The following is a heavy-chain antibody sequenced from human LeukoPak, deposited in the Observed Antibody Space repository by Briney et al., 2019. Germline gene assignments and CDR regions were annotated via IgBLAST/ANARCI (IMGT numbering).Heavy chain of an antibody. Sequence: ASVKVSCKASGYTFTSYDINWVRQATGQGLEWMGWMNTNSGNTGYAHKFQGRVTMTRNTSISTAYMELSSLRAEDTAVYYWARGIAAAGTPLVFYCWGQGTLVTVSS. CDR1: GYTFTSYD. V-gene: IGHV1-8*01. CDR2: MNTNSGNT. D-gene: IGHD6-13*01. J-gene: IGHJ4*02. CDR3: ARGIAAAGTPLVFYC.